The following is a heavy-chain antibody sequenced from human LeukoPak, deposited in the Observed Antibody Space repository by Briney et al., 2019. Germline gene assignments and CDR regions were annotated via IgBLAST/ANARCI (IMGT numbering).Heavy chain of an antibody. D-gene: IGHD6-13*01. V-gene: IGHV3-30*14. J-gene: IGHJ4*02. CDR2: ISYDGSNK. Sequence: PGGSLRLSCAASGFTFSSYAMHWVRQAPGKGLEWVAAISYDGSNKYSADSVKGRFTISRDNSKNTLYLQMNSLRAEDTAVYYCARGYSSPFDYWGQGTLVTVSS. CDR1: GFTFSSYA. CDR3: ARGYSSPFDY.